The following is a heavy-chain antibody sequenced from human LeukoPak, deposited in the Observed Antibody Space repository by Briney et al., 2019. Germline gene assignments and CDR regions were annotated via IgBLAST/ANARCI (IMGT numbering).Heavy chain of an antibody. D-gene: IGHD3-22*01. CDR1: VGSFTFTSHA. J-gene: IGHJ3*02. Sequence: ASVTVSCKASVGSFTFTSHAISWVRQAPGQGLEWVGGLIPIYGSSNYAQKIHGRVTITSDESTRTVYMELSSLRPEDSAVYYCAGFFYDNSGDAFDIWGQGTTVTVSS. CDR2: LIPIYGSS. V-gene: IGHV1-69*13. CDR3: AGFFYDNSGDAFDI.